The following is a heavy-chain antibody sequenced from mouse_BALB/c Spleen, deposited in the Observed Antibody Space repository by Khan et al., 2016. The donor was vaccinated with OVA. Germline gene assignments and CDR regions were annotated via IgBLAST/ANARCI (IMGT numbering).Heavy chain of an antibody. CDR3: ARLEDI. CDR2: IWAGGST. CDR1: GFSLTSYG. V-gene: IGHV2-9*02. D-gene: IGHD1-3*01. J-gene: IGHJ2*01. Sequence: QVQLKESGPGLVAPSQSLSITCTVSGFSLTSYGVHWVRQPPGKGLEWLGVIWAGGSTNYNSALMSRLSISKDHSKSQVFLKMNGQQTDDTAMYYCARLEDIWGQGTTLTVSA.